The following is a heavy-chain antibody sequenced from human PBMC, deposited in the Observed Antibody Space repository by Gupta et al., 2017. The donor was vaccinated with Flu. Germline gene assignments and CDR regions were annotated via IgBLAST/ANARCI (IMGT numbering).Heavy chain of an antibody. D-gene: IGHD4-4*01. Sequence: GKGLEGVGFIKNSAYRAAAYYAASVKGRFTISRDDSKNIAYLQMNSLKTEDTAVYYCSRNFDYTGYYFYYMDVWGKGTTVTVSS. CDR2: IKNSAYRAAA. V-gene: IGHV3-49*02. CDR3: SRNFDYTGYYFYYMDV. J-gene: IGHJ6*03.